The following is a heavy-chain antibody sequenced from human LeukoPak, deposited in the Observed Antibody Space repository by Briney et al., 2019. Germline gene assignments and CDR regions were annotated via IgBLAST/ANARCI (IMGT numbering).Heavy chain of an antibody. CDR2: INSDGSST. J-gene: IGHJ5*02. V-gene: IGHV3-74*01. Sequence: PGGSLRLSCAASGFTFSSYWMHWVRQAPGKGLVWVSRINSDGSSTSYADSVKGRFTISRDNAKNTLYLQMNSLRAEDTAVYYCARGRPYYDFWSGYWEYNWFDPWGQGALVTVSS. CDR3: ARGRPYYDFWSGYWEYNWFDP. D-gene: IGHD3-3*01. CDR1: GFTFSSYW.